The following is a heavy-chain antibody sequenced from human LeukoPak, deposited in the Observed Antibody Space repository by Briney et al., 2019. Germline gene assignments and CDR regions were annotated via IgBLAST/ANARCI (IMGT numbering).Heavy chain of an antibody. D-gene: IGHD6-25*01. CDR2: ISYDGSNK. J-gene: IGHJ6*03. CDR1: GFTFSSYG. V-gene: IGHV3-30*03. CDR3: ARSAPAGFSYYSYYMDV. Sequence: GRSLRLSCAASGFTFSSYGMHRVRQAPGRGLEWVAVISYDGSNKYYADSVKGRFTISRDNSKNTLYLQMNSLRAEDTAVYYCARSAPAGFSYYSYYMDVWGKGTTVTISS.